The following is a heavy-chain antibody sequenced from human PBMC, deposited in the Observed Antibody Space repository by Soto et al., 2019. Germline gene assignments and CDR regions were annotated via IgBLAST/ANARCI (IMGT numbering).Heavy chain of an antibody. CDR2: IRSKAYDGTA. D-gene: IGHD2-15*01. J-gene: IGHJ4*02. CDR3: TRKQCSGGSCYSDY. Sequence: PGGSLRLSCTASGFPCGDYAMGWFRQAPGKGLEWVGFIRSKAYDGTAEYAASVKGRFTISRDDSKGIAYLQMNSLKTEDTAVYFCTRKQCSGGSCYSDYWGQGTLVTVSS. CDR1: GFPCGDYA. V-gene: IGHV3-49*03.